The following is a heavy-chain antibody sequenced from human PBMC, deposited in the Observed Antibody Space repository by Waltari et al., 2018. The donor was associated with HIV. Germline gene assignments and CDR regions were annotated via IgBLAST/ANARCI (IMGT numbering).Heavy chain of an antibody. CDR2: INTDGSDT. Sequence: EVQLVESGGGVVQPGGSLRLSCAASGFTFSSYWMHCVRHAPGKGLVWVSRINTDGSDTRYGDSVKGRFTISRDNAKNTLYLQMNSLRDEDTAMYYCARDRYTGSSDFDYWGQGTLVSVSS. CDR3: ARDRYTGSSDFDY. J-gene: IGHJ4*02. CDR1: GFTFSSYW. V-gene: IGHV3-74*01. D-gene: IGHD1-26*01.